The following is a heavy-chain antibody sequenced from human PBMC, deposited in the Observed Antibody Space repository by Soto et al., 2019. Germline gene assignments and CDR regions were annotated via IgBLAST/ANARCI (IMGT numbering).Heavy chain of an antibody. D-gene: IGHD1-7*01. J-gene: IGHJ5*02. CDR1: GFTFSSYA. CDR3: ARPPVTGTINWFDP. V-gene: IGHV3-30-3*01. Sequence: GGSLRLSCAASGFTFSSYAMHWVRQAPGKGLEWVAVISYDGSNKYYADSVKGRFTISRDNSKNTLYLQMNSLRAEDTAVYYCARPPVTGTINWFDPWGQGTLVTVYS. CDR2: ISYDGSNK.